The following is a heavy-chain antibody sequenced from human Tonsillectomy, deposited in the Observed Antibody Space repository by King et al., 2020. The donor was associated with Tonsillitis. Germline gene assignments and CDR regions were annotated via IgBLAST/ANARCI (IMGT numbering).Heavy chain of an antibody. J-gene: IGHJ4*02. Sequence: QLQESGSGLVKPSQTLCLTCTVSGGSISSGGYSWSWIRQPPGKGLEWIGYIYHSGSTYYNPSLKSRVTISVDRSKNQFSLKLSSVTAADTAGYYCADTDMVRGASDTDFDYWGQGTLVTVSA. D-gene: IGHD3-10*01. CDR3: ADTDMVRGASDTDFDY. CDR2: IYHSGST. CDR1: GGSISSGGYS. V-gene: IGHV4-30-2*01.